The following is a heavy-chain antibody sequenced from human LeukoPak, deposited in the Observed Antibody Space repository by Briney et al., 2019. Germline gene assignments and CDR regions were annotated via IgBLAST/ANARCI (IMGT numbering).Heavy chain of an antibody. CDR2: ISANSGNT. CDR1: GYTFTTFG. V-gene: IGHV1-18*01. Sequence: ASVKVSCKASGYTFTTFGITWVRQAPGQGLEWLGWISANSGNTNYAQKFRGRVTMTTDTSTSSADVELRSLTSDDTAVYYCARGDDYGDSWGQGTLVTVSA. D-gene: IGHD5-24*01. J-gene: IGHJ4*02. CDR3: ARGDDYGDS.